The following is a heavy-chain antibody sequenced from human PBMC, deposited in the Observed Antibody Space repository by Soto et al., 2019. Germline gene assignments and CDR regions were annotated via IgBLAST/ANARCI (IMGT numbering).Heavy chain of an antibody. D-gene: IGHD1-26*01. CDR1: GFTSSEYG. CDR3: ARGTYCGSYCSWTLDY. J-gene: IGHJ4*02. CDR2: IWHDGRKT. Sequence: GESLKISCALSGFTSSEYGMHWVRQAPGKGLERVALIWHDGRKTYYADSVKGRFSISRDNSRNTMYLQMDSLRDEDTAVYHCARGTYCGSYCSWTLDYWGQGKMVT. V-gene: IGHV3-33*01.